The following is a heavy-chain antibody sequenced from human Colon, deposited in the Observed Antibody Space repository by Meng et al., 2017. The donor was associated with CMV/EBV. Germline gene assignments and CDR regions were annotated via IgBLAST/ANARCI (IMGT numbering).Heavy chain of an antibody. J-gene: IGHJ5*02. CDR3: ARDRGCSAGTCSNNWFDP. CDR1: FTFSTYA. D-gene: IGHD2-15*01. Sequence: FTFSTYAIHWVRQAPGKGLEWVALLSYNGITTYFAASVQGRFGISRDTSKNTLYLQMNSLRPEDTAIYYCARDRGCSAGTCSNNWFDPWGQGTLVTVSS. V-gene: IGHV3-30*09. CDR2: LSYNGITT.